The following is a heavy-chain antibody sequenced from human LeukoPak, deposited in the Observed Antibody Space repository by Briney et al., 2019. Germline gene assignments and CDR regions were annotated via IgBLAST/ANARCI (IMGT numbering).Heavy chain of an antibody. CDR1: GFTFSSYA. J-gene: IGHJ3*02. CDR2: ISGSGGST. Sequence: GGSLRLSCAASGFTFSSYAMSWVRQAPGKGLEWVSAISGSGGSTYYADSVKGRFTISRDNSKNTLYLEMKSLRAEDSAVFYCAKDVYCGGGSCYLGAFDIWGQGTMVTVSS. D-gene: IGHD2-15*01. V-gene: IGHV3-23*01. CDR3: AKDVYCGGGSCYLGAFDI.